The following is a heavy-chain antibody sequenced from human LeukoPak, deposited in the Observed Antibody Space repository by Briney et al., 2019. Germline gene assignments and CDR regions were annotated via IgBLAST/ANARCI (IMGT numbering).Heavy chain of an antibody. Sequence: GGSLRLSCAASGFTFSSYWMSWVRQAPGKGLEWVALIRYDGNNEYYAESVKGRFSISRDNSKNTVYLQMNSLRADDTAVYYCAKDKNVYSYGLSSDYWGQGTLVAVSS. J-gene: IGHJ4*02. V-gene: IGHV3-30*02. CDR2: IRYDGNNE. CDR1: GFTFSSYW. CDR3: AKDKNVYSYGLSSDY. D-gene: IGHD3-16*01.